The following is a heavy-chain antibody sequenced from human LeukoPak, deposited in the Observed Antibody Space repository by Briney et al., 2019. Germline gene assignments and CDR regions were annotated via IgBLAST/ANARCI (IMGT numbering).Heavy chain of an antibody. CDR3: ARSFTMVRGVIRFDP. V-gene: IGHV3-21*01. Sequence: GGSLRLSCAASGFTFSSYSMNWVRQAPGKGLEWVSSISSSSSYIYYADSVKGRFTISRDNAKNSLYLQMNSLRAEDTAVYYRARSFTMVRGVIRFDPWGQGTLVTVSS. D-gene: IGHD3-10*01. CDR1: GFTFSSYS. CDR2: ISSSSSYI. J-gene: IGHJ5*02.